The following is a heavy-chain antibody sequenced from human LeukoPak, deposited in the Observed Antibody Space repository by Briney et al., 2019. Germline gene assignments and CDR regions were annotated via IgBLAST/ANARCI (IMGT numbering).Heavy chain of an antibody. D-gene: IGHD3-22*01. CDR2: INPSGGST. V-gene: IGHV1-46*01. CDR3: ARDARTSYDSSGYYFDY. J-gene: IGHJ4*02. CDR1: GYTFTSHY. Sequence: ASVKVSCKASGYTFTSHYMHWVRQAPGQGLEWMGIINPSGGSTSYAQKFQGRVTMTRDTSTSTVYMELSSLRSEDTAVYYCARDARTSYDSSGYYFDYWGQGTLVTVSS.